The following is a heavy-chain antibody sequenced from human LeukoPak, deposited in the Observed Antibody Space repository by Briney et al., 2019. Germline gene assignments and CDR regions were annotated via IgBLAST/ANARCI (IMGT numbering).Heavy chain of an antibody. Sequence: GGSLRLSCAASGFTFSSYAMHWVRQAPGKGLEWVAVIPYDGSNKYYADSVEGRFTISRDNSKNTLYLQMNSLRAEDTAVYYCARGPRRVAVDYWGQGTLVTVSS. D-gene: IGHD6-6*01. CDR2: IPYDGSNK. CDR3: ARGPRRVAVDY. CDR1: GFTFSSYA. J-gene: IGHJ4*02. V-gene: IGHV3-30*04.